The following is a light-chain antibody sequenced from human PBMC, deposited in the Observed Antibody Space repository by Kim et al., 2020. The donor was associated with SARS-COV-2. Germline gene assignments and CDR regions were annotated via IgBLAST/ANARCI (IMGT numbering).Light chain of an antibody. J-gene: IGKJ4*01. Sequence: EIVLTQSPGTLSLSPGERATLSCRASQTVTRSDVAWYQRKPGQTPRLLIYDASIRAAGIPDRFSGSGSRTDFTLTISGLQPEDFAVYYCQQYGTSPLTFGGGTKLEI. V-gene: IGKV3-20*01. CDR2: DAS. CDR3: QQYGTSPLT. CDR1: QTVTRSD.